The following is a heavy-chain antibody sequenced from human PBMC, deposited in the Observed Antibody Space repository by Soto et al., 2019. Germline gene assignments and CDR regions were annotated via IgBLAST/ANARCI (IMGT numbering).Heavy chain of an antibody. CDR3: ARSRGRGGDYVLFYFDY. D-gene: IGHD4-17*01. V-gene: IGHV1-18*01. CDR1: VYTFSSYG. CDR2: ISAYNGNT. J-gene: IGHJ4*02. Sequence: ASVKVSCKPSVYTFSSYGISWVRQAPSQGLEWMGWISAYNGNTNYAQKLHGRVTMTTDTSTSTAYMELRSLSSDDTAVYYCARSRGRGGDYVLFYFDYWGQGTLVTVSS.